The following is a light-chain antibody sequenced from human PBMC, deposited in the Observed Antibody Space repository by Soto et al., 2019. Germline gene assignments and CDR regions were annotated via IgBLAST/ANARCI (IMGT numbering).Light chain of an antibody. CDR3: LLFYSGPRV. Sequence: QAVVTQEPSLTVSPGGTVTLTCDSSTGAVTSGHYPYWFQQKPGQAPRTLIYDTNNKHSWTPARFSGPLLGGKAALTLSGAQPEDEAEYYCLLFYSGPRVFGGGTKLTVL. J-gene: IGLJ3*02. CDR2: DTN. CDR1: TGAVTSGHY. V-gene: IGLV7-46*01.